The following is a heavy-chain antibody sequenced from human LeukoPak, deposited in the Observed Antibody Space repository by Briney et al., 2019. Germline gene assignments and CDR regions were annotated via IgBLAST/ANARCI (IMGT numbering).Heavy chain of an antibody. Sequence: GASVKVSCKASGGTFSSYAISWVRQAPGQGLEWKGRIIPILGIANYAQKFQGRVTTTADKSTSTAYMELSSLRSEDTAVYYCARDNYYDSSGYNYFDYWGQGTLVTVSS. D-gene: IGHD3-22*01. J-gene: IGHJ4*02. CDR3: ARDNYYDSSGYNYFDY. CDR2: IIPILGIA. V-gene: IGHV1-69*04. CDR1: GGTFSSYA.